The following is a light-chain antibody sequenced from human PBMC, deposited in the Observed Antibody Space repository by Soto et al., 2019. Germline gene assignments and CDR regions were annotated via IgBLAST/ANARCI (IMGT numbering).Light chain of an antibody. V-gene: IGLV2-14*03. J-gene: IGLJ1*01. Sequence: QSALTQPPSASGSLGQSVTISCTGTSSDVCGYNYVSWYQHHPGKAPKLMIFDVSNRPSGVSNRFSGSKSGNTASLTISGLQPEDEADYYCSSYTTSNTRQIVFGTGTKVTVL. CDR3: SSYTTSNTRQIV. CDR2: DVS. CDR1: SSDVCGYNY.